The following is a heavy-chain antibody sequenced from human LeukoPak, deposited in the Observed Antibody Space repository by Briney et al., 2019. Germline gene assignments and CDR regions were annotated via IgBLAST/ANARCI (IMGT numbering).Heavy chain of an antibody. J-gene: IGHJ4*02. V-gene: IGHV3-74*01. CDR3: AKMMSGSYWSYFDY. Sequence: PGGSLRLSCAASGFTFSTYWMHWVRQAPGKGLVWVSRINPDGTTTSYADSVKGRFTISRDNSKNTLYLQMDSLRAEDTAVYYCAKMMSGSYWSYFDYLGQGTLVTVSS. D-gene: IGHD1-26*01. CDR2: INPDGTTT. CDR1: GFTFSTYW.